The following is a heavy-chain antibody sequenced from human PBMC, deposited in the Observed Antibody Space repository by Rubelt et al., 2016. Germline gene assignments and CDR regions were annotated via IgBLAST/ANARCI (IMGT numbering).Heavy chain of an antibody. CDR2: IYYSGNT. V-gene: IGHV4-39*07. CDR3: ASCIAVAGPDYYFDY. CDR1: GGSISSSSYY. Sequence: QLQLQESGPGLVKPSETLSLTCTVSGGSISSSSYYWGWIRQPPGQGLEWIGSIYYSGNTYYTPSLEGRVTISVYTSKNPVSLELSCVTAADTAVYYCASCIAVAGPDYYFDYWGQGTLVTVSS. J-gene: IGHJ4*02. D-gene: IGHD6-19*01.